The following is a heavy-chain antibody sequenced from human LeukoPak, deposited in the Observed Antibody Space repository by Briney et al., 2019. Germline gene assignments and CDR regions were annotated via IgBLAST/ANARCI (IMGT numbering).Heavy chain of an antibody. J-gene: IGHJ4*02. D-gene: IGHD5-12*01. CDR2: ISSSSSYI. CDR1: GFTFSSYS. CDR3: ARGIVATLDCFDY. Sequence: GGSLRLSCAASGFTFSSYSMNWVRQAPGKGLEWVSSISSSSSYIYYADSVKGRFTNSRDNAKNSLYLQMNSLRAEDTAVYYCARGIVATLDCFDYWGQGTLVTVSS. V-gene: IGHV3-21*01.